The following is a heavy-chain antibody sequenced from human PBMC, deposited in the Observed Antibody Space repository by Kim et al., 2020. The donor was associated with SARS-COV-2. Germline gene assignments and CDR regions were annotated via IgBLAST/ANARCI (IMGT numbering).Heavy chain of an antibody. D-gene: IGHD3-10*01. CDR1: GGSISSDYYY. V-gene: IGHV4-39*02. J-gene: IGHJ6*01. CDR2: MYYSGRA. Sequence: SQTLSLTCTVSGGSISSDYYYWGWIRQPPGKGLEWIGSMYYSGRAYYNPSLESRVTISVDTSKNQFSLKLNFVTASDPAVYYCARVVNFYGSGRYSPPYY. CDR3: ARVVNFYGSGRYSPPYY.